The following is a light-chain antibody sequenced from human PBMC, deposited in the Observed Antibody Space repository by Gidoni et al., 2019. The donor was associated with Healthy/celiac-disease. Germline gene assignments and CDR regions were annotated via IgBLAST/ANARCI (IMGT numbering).Light chain of an antibody. V-gene: IGKV4-1*01. CDR3: QQYYSTHPT. CDR2: WAS. Sequence: DIVMTQSPDSLAVSLGERATINCKSSQSVLYSSNNKNYLAWYQQKPGQPPKLLIYWASTRESCVPDRFSGSGSGTDFTLTISSLQAEDVAVYYCQQYYSTHPTFGPGTKVDIK. CDR1: QSVLYSSNNKNY. J-gene: IGKJ3*01.